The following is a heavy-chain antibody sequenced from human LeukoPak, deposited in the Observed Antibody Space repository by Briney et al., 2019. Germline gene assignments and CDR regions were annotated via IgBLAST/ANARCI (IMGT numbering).Heavy chain of an antibody. J-gene: IGHJ5*02. CDR2: IYWNDDK. D-gene: IGHD3-22*01. CDR1: GFSLSTSGVG. Sequence: SGPTLVKPTQTLTLTCTFSGFSLSTSGVGVGWIRQPPGKALEWLALIYWNDDKRYSPSLKSRLTITKDTSKNQVVLTMTNMGPVDTVTYYCALKDSSGYWDWFDPWGQGTLVTVSS. V-gene: IGHV2-5*01. CDR3: ALKDSSGYWDWFDP.